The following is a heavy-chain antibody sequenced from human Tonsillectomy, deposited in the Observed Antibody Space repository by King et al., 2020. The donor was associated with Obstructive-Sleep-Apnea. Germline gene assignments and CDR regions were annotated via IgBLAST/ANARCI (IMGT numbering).Heavy chain of an antibody. J-gene: IGHJ4*02. CDR1: GGSISSYY. D-gene: IGHD4-17*01. Sequence: QLQESGPGLVKPSETLSLTCTVSGGSISSYYWSWIRQPPGKGLEWIGYIYYSGITNYNPSLKSRVTISVDTSKRQFSLNLSSVTAADTAVYYCARGDYGDYEEPNVDYWGQGTLVAVSS. CDR2: IYYSGIT. V-gene: IGHV4-59*01. CDR3: ARGDYGDYEEPNVDY.